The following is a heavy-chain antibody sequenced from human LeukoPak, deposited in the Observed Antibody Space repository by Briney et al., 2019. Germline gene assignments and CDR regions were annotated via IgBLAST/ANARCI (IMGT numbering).Heavy chain of an antibody. D-gene: IGHD4-17*01. Sequence: SETLSLTCTVSGDSIKSDYWSWIRQPPGKGLEWIGRVYYTGTTNYHASLNSRVTMSVDTSKNQFSLKVNSVTAADTAVYYCARDLRGDYGAFDIWGQGTVVTVSS. V-gene: IGHV4-59*01. CDR3: ARDLRGDYGAFDI. CDR2: VYYTGTT. CDR1: GDSIKSDY. J-gene: IGHJ3*02.